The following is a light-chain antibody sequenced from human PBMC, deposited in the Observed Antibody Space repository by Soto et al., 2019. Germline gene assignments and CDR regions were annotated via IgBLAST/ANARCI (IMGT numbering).Light chain of an antibody. CDR2: GAS. V-gene: IGKV3-20*01. J-gene: IGKJ1*01. CDR1: QSDSSSY. CDR3: QQYGRSQT. Sequence: EIVLTQSPGTLSLSPGERATLSCRASQSDSSSYFAWYQQKPGQAPRLLIYGASSRATGIPDRFSGSGSGTDFTLTISRLEPEDFAVYYCQQYGRSQTFGQGTKVDIK.